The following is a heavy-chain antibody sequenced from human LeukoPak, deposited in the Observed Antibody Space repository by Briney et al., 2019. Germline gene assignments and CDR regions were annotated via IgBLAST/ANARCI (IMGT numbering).Heavy chain of an antibody. D-gene: IGHD3-10*01. CDR3: ARGWGE. V-gene: IGHV3-48*03. J-gene: IGHJ4*02. CDR2: ISSSGSTK. CDR1: GFTYSSYE. Sequence: GGSLRLSCAASGFTYSSYEMNWVRQGPGKGLEWVSYISSSGSTKYYADSVKGRFTISRDNAKKSLYLQMNSLRAEDTAVYYCARGWGEGGQGTLVTVSS.